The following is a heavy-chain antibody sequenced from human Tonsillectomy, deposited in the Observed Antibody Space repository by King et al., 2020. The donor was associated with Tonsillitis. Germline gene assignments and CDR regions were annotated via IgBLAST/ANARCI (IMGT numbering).Heavy chain of an antibody. V-gene: IGHV3-48*01. Sequence: VQLVESGGGLVQPGGSLRLSCADSGLTFSSYSMNWVRQAPGKGLEWVSYISSSSSTIYYADSVKGRFTISRDNAKNSLYLQMNSLRAEDTAVYYCAREKWEQDRGDYYYYGMDVWGQGTTVTVSS. CDR1: GLTFSSYS. CDR3: AREKWEQDRGDYYYYGMDV. D-gene: IGHD1-26*01. J-gene: IGHJ6*02. CDR2: ISSSSSTI.